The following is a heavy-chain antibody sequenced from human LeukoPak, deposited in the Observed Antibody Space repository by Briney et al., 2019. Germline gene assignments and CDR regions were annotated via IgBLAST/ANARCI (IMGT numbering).Heavy chain of an antibody. D-gene: IGHD3-3*01. CDR3: XXDXGXWSXYITYXXYYXDV. J-gene: IGHJ6*03. Sequence: SLXXXCAASGFTFSDYYMSWIRQAPGKGLEWVSYISSSSSTIYYADSVKGRFTISRDNAKNSLYMQMNSLRAEDTAVYYCXXDXGXWSXYITYXXYYXDVWGXGTTVTVSS. CDR1: GFTFSDYY. V-gene: IGHV3-11*04. CDR2: ISSSSSTI.